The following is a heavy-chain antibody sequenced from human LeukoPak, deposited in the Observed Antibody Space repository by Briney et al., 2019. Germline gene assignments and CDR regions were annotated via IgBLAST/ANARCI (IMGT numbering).Heavy chain of an antibody. V-gene: IGHV1-8*01. Sequence: ASVKVSCKASGYTFTNYDINRVRQATGQGPEWMGWMNPKSGNTGYAQKFQGRVTMTRNTSISTAYMELSSLRSDDTAVYYCARDQDIVVVVAALRQREMGGFDPWGQGTVVTVSS. D-gene: IGHD2-15*01. CDR1: GYTFTNYD. CDR2: MNPKSGNT. CDR3: ARDQDIVVVVAALRQREMGGFDP. J-gene: IGHJ5*02.